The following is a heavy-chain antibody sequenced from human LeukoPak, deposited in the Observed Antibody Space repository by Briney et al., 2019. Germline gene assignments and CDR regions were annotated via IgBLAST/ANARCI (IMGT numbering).Heavy chain of an antibody. D-gene: IGHD3-16*02. V-gene: IGHV3-48*03. CDR1: GLTFSSHE. Sequence: GGSLRLSCAASGLTFSSHEMNWVRQAPGKGLEWVSYISSSGSTIYYADSVKGRFTISRDNAKNSLYLQMNSLRAEDTAVYYCARGGIMITFGGVIKRLNWFDPWGQGTLVTVSS. CDR3: ARGGIMITFGGVIKRLNWFDP. CDR2: ISSSGSTI. J-gene: IGHJ5*02.